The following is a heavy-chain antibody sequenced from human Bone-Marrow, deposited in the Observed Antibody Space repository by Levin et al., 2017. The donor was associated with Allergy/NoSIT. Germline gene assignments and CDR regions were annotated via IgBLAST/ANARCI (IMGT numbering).Heavy chain of an antibody. D-gene: IGHD1-1*01. V-gene: IGHV4-61*02. J-gene: IGHJ3*01. CDR3: ARDPYAATATDAFDV. CDR2: RSASGST. CDR1: GASITSGRVY. Sequence: TSETLSLTCTVSGASITSGRVYWSWIRQPAGRGLQWIGRRSASGSTNYNPSLKSRVSISEDTSKNQFSLNLYSVTAADTALYYCARDPYAATATDAFDVWGQGIMVTVSS.